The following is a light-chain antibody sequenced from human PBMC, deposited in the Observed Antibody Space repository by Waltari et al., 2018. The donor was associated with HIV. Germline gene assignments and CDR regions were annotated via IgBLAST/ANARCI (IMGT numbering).Light chain of an antibody. CDR2: SDD. Sequence: QSVLTQSPSASGTPGQRVTISCSGSSSNIGSNAVDWYQHLPGTAPKLLILSDDQRPSGVPDRFPGSKSGTSASLTISGLQSEDEGDYYCAAWDDSLSEPYVLFGGGTRLTVL. V-gene: IGLV1-44*01. CDR1: SSNIGSNA. CDR3: AAWDDSLSEPYVL. J-gene: IGLJ2*01.